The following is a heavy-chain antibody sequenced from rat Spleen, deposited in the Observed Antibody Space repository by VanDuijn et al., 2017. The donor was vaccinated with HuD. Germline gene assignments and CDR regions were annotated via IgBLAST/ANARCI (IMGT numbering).Heavy chain of an antibody. CDR1: GFTFSNYY. CDR3: VRSVFDY. V-gene: IGHV5-25*01. Sequence: EVQLVESGGGLVQPGRSLKLSCAPSGFTFSNYYMAWVRQAPNKGLEWVATISTSGSRTYYPDSVKGRFTLSRDNAKSSLYLQMNSLKSEDTATYYCVRSVFDYWGHGVMVTVSS. J-gene: IGHJ2*01. CDR2: ISTSGSRT.